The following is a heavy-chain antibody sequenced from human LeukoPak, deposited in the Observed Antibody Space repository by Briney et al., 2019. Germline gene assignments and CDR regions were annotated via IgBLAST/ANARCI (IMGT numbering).Heavy chain of an antibody. CDR3: ARENVVVAGTEYYYGMDV. D-gene: IGHD2-15*01. Sequence: GGSLRLSCAASGFTFSDYYMSWIRQAPGKGLEWVSYISSSGSTTYYADSVKGRFTVSRDNAKNSLYLQMNSLRAEDTAVYYCARENVVVAGTEYYYGMDVWGQGTTVTVSS. CDR2: ISSSGSTT. CDR1: GFTFSDYY. J-gene: IGHJ6*02. V-gene: IGHV3-11*01.